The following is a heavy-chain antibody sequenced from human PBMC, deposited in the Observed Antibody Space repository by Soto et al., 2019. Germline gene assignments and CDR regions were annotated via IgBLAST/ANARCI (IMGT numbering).Heavy chain of an antibody. V-gene: IGHV6-1*01. Sequence: SQTRSLTCPISGDRVSSNICAWNWIRQSPSRGIEWLGRTYYRSKWYNEYAVSVKSRITINPDTSKNQLSLQLNSVTPEDTVVYYCAREFTMIVVVIRPYNGMDILVKVSPVTFS. J-gene: IGHJ6*04. D-gene: IGHD3-22*01. CDR1: GDRVSSNICA. CDR3: AREFTMIVVVIRPYNGMDI. CDR2: TYYRSKWYN.